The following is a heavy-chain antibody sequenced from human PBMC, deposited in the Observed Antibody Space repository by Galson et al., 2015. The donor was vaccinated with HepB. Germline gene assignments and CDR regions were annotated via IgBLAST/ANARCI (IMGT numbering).Heavy chain of an antibody. CDR3: ARKRPYGSGSSDAFDI. CDR1: GGSISSSSYY. J-gene: IGHJ3*02. CDR2: IYYSGST. V-gene: IGHV4-39*01. D-gene: IGHD3-10*01. Sequence: ETLSLTCTVSGGSISSSSYYWGWIRQPPGKGLEWIGSIYYSGSTYYNPSLKSRVTISVDTSKNQFSLKLSSVTAADTAVYYCARKRPYGSGSSDAFDIWGQGTMVTVSS.